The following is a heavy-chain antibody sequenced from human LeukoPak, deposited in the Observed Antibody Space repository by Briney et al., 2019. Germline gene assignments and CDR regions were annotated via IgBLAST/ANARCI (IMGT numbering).Heavy chain of an antibody. V-gene: IGHV3-30-3*01. J-gene: IGHJ4*02. CDR2: ISYDGYDK. Sequence: GGSLRLSCAASGLTFSSYAMHWVRQAPGKGLEWVTLISYDGYDKSYADSVRGRFTISRDNSRNTLYLQMDSLRSEDTAVYYCARDFFPIVDSTWYEIGYWGQGTLVTVSS. CDR3: ARDFFPIVDSTWYEIGY. CDR1: GLTFSSYA. D-gene: IGHD2-21*01.